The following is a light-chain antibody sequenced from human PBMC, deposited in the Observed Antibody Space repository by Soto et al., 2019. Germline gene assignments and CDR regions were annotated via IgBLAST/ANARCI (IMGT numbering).Light chain of an antibody. CDR3: QQYDKWQPT. Sequence: EIVMTHSPGTLSVSTGQGATLSRRASHSVDSNLAWYQQKPGQAPRLLIFGASTRPTGIPDRFSGSGSGTELTLTISSLQSEDFAVDYCQQYDKWQPTLGGGTQVDIK. CDR1: HSVDSN. J-gene: IGKJ4*01. CDR2: GAS. V-gene: IGKV3D-15*01.